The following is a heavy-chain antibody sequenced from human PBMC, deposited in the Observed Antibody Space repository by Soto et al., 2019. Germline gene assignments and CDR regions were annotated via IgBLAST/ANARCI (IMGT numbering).Heavy chain of an antibody. J-gene: IGHJ4*02. CDR2: IFSSGST. CDR3: ARQRRDFDY. CDR1: GGSISNYY. V-gene: IGHV4-59*08. Sequence: TSETLSLTCTVSGGSISNYYLSWIRQPPGKGLQWIGYIFSSGSTNYNPSLKSRVTISVDTSKNQFSLNLSSVTAADTAVYYCARQRRDFDYWGQGSLVTVSS.